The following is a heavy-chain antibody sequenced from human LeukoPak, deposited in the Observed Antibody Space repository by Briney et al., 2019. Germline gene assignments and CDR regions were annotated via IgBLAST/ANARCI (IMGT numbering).Heavy chain of an antibody. CDR1: GYTFNGFY. Sequence: ASVKVSCKASGYTFNGFYLHWVRQDPGQRLEWMGWINPNSGGTNYAQKFQGRVTMTRGTSISTAYMELSRLRSDDTAVYYCARWMATVTTPDYWGQGTLVSVSS. J-gene: IGHJ4*02. CDR3: ARWMATVTTPDY. CDR2: INPNSGGT. V-gene: IGHV1-2*02. D-gene: IGHD4-11*01.